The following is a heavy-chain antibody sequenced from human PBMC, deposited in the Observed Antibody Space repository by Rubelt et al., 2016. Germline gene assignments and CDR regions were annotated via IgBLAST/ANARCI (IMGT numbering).Heavy chain of an antibody. D-gene: IGHD1-26*01. V-gene: IGHV3-30*04. Sequence: VQLVESGGGVVQPGRSLRLSCEASGFTFSSYAMHWVRQAPGKGLEWVALISYDGSYQFYAASVQGRFSISRDSSKNTLYLQMNSLRAEDTAVYYCARAGGSYRLDFWGQGTLVTVSS. CDR1: GFTFSSYA. J-gene: IGHJ4*02. CDR2: ISYDGSYQ. CDR3: ARAGGSYRLDF.